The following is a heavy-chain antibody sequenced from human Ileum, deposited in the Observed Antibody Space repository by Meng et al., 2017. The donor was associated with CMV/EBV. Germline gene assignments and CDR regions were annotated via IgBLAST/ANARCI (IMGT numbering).Heavy chain of an antibody. D-gene: IGHD2-8*02. J-gene: IGHJ4*02. CDR3: AKSHLVRSCTGARCYPFDY. CDR2: ISDTGGST. V-gene: IGHV3-23*01. CDR1: FSSYA. Sequence: FSSYAMSWVRQAPGKALEWVSGISDTGGSTYYADSVKGRFTFSRDNSKNTLYLQMNSLRAEDTAMYYCAKSHLVRSCTGARCYPFDYWGQGTLVTVSS.